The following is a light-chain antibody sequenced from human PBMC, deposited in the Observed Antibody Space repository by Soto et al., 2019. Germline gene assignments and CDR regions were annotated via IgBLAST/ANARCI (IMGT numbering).Light chain of an antibody. CDR2: KAS. CDR3: QQYNSYPWT. Sequence: DIQMTQSPCTLSASVGDRVTITCRASQSISSWLAWYQQKPGKAPKLLIYKASSLESGVPSRFSGSGSGTEFTLTISSLQPDDFATYYCQQYNSYPWTFGPGTKVEIK. V-gene: IGKV1-5*03. CDR1: QSISSW. J-gene: IGKJ1*01.